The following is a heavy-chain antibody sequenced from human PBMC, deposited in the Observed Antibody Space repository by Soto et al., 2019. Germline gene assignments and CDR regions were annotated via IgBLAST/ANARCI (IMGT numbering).Heavy chain of an antibody. D-gene: IGHD5-12*01. CDR3: ARVGRREWLRFVAYEYYYGRDV. V-gene: IGHV4-4*02. CDR1: GDSISSSNW. CDR2: INHSGST. Sequence: SETLSLTCAVSGDSISSSNWWSWVRQSPGKGLEWIGEINHSGSTNYNPSLKSRVTISVDTSKNQSSLKLSSVTAADTAVYYCARVGRREWLRFVAYEYYYGRDVWGQGTTVTV. J-gene: IGHJ6*02.